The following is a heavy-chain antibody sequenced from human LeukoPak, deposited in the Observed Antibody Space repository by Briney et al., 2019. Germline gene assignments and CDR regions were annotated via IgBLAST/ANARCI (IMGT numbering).Heavy chain of an antibody. CDR2: ISYDGSNK. Sequence: GGSLRLSCAASGFTFSSYAMHWVREAPGKGLEGVAVISYDGSNKYYADSVKGRFTISRDNSKNTLYLQMNSLRAEDTAVYYCARDSGTTVTSMDWFDPWGQGTLVTVSS. J-gene: IGHJ5*02. D-gene: IGHD4-17*01. CDR1: GFTFSSYA. V-gene: IGHV3-30*04. CDR3: ARDSGTTVTSMDWFDP.